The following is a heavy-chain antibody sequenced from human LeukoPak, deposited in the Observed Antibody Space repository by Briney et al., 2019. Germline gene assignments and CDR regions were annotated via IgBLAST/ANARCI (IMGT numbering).Heavy chain of an antibody. Sequence: SETLSLTCTVSGDSVSSYYWSWIRQPPGKGLEWIVYIYHSGSTNYNPSLKSRVTTSVDTSRNQSSLNLSSVTAADTAVYYCAVLGNYALDYWGQGTLVTVSS. J-gene: IGHJ4*02. CDR2: IYHSGST. CDR3: AVLGNYALDY. V-gene: IGHV4-59*02. CDR1: GDSVSSYY. D-gene: IGHD3-16*01.